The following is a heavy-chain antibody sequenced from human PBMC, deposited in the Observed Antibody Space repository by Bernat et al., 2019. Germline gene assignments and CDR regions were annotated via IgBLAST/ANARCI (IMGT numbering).Heavy chain of an antibody. CDR3: ARGAATAPKFDY. V-gene: IGHV4-34*02. CDR2: INHSGIT. Sequence: QVQLQQWGAGLLKPSETLSLTCAVYGESFSGYYWSWIRQPPGKGLEWIGEINHSGITNYNPSLKRRVTMSVDTSKNQFSLKLTSVTAADTAVDYGARGAATAPKFDYWGQGSLVTVSS. J-gene: IGHJ4*02. D-gene: IGHD6-25*01. CDR1: GESFSGYY.